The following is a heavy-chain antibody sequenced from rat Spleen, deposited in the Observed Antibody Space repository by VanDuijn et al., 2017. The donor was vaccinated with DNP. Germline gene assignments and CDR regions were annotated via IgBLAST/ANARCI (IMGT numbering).Heavy chain of an antibody. CDR3: ARWYSSGFCFXY. D-gene: IGHD4-3*01. CDR1: GITFSDYN. CDR2: IAYDGGIT. V-gene: IGHV5-22*01. Sequence: EVKLVESGGGLVQPGRSLKLSCAGSGITFSDYNMAWVRQAPTKGLEWVAYIAYDGGITYYGDSVKGRFTISRDNAKNTLYLQMNSLRSEDMATYYCARWYSSGFCFXYWGQGVMVTVSS. J-gene: IGHJ2*01.